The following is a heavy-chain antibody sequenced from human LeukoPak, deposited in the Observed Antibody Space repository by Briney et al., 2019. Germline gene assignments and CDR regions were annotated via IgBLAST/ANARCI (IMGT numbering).Heavy chain of an antibody. CDR3: ARSYYYDSSGLTGDY. CDR2: SCYRWST. Sequence: PSETFSLICYVSGGSISSIRYYWGWLREPPGNGLDWIGISCYRWSTYYSPSLKSRVTISGDTSKIQLSLMLSSVTAADSAVYFCARSYYYDSSGLTGDYWGQGTLVTVSS. J-gene: IGHJ4*02. D-gene: IGHD3-22*01. V-gene: IGHV4-39*01. CDR1: GGSISSIRYY.